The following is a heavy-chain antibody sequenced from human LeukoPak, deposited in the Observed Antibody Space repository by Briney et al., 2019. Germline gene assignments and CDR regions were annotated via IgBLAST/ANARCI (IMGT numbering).Heavy chain of an antibody. V-gene: IGHV3-9*03. CDR2: ISWNSGSI. CDR1: GFTFDDYA. J-gene: IGHJ4*02. Sequence: PGGSLRLSCAASGFTFDDYAMHWVRQAPGKGLEWVSGISWNSGSIGYADSVKGRFTISRDNAKNSLYLQMNSLRAEDMALYYCAKAFSSSWYAHFDYWGQGTPVTVSS. CDR3: AKAFSSSWYAHFDY. D-gene: IGHD6-13*01.